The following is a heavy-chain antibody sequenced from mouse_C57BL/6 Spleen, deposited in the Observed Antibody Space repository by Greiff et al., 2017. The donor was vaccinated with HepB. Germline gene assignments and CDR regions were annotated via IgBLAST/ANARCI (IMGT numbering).Heavy chain of an antibody. D-gene: IGHD2-3*01. CDR2: IHPNSGST. CDR1: GYTFTSYW. V-gene: IGHV1-64*01. J-gene: IGHJ3*01. Sequence: QVQLQQPGAELVKPGASVKLSCKASGYTFTSYWMHWVKQRPGQGLEWIGMIHPNSGSTNYNEKFKSKATLTVDKSSSTAYMQLSSLTSEDSAVYYCARRGIYDGYSRFAYWGQGTLVTVSA. CDR3: ARRGIYDGYSRFAY.